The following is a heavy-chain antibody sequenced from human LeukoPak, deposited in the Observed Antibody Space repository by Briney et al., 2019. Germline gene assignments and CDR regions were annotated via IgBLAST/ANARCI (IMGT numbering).Heavy chain of an antibody. Sequence: GGSLRLSCAASGFTFDDYAMHWVRQAPGKSLEWVSGISWNSGSIGYADSVKGRFTISRDNAKNSLYLQMNSLRVEDTAVYYCGREWAVDFWGQGTLVTVSS. J-gene: IGHJ4*02. V-gene: IGHV3-9*01. CDR2: ISWNSGSI. CDR3: GREWAVDF. CDR1: GFTFDDYA.